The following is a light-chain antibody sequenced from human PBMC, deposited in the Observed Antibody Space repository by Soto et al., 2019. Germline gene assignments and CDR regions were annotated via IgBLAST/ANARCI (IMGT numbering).Light chain of an antibody. CDR3: CAYAGSGTVV. Sequence: QSALTQPASVSGSPEQSITISCTGTSNDVGRYNLVSWYQHHPGKAPKVMIYEATKRPSGVSNRFSGSKSGNTAFLTISGLQTEDEADYYCCAYAGSGTVVFGGGTQLTVL. V-gene: IGLV2-23*01. CDR2: EAT. J-gene: IGLJ3*02. CDR1: SNDVGRYNL.